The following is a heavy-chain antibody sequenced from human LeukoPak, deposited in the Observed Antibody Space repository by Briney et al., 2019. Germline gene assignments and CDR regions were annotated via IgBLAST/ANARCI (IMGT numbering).Heavy chain of an antibody. J-gene: IGHJ6*02. CDR2: INAGNGNT. V-gene: IGHV1-3*01. Sequence: ASVKVSCKASGYTFSSYAMHWVRQAPGQRLEWMGWINAGNGNTKYSQKFQGRVTITRDTSASTAYMELSSLRSEDTAVYYCAYSATSYGMDVWGQGTTVTVSS. CDR3: AYSATSYGMDV. CDR1: GYTFSSYA. D-gene: IGHD1-26*01.